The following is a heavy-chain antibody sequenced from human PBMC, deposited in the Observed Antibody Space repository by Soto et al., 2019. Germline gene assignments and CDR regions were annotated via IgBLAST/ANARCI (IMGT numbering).Heavy chain of an antibody. J-gene: IGHJ3*02. Sequence: GGSLKIPCLGSGYSFTSYWIGWVRQMPGKGLEWMGIIYPGDSHTRYSPSFQGQVTISADKSISTAYLQWSSLKGSDTAMYYCARGGVGEAFDIWGQGTMVTVSS. CDR1: GYSFTSYW. D-gene: IGHD3-16*01. CDR3: ARGGVGEAFDI. CDR2: IYPGDSHT. V-gene: IGHV5-51*01.